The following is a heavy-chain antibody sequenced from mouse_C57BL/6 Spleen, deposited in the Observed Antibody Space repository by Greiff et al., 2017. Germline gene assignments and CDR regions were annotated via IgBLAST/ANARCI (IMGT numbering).Heavy chain of an antibody. D-gene: IGHD1-1*01. Sequence: QVPLQQPGAELVKPGASVKMSCKATGYTFTGYWIEWVKQSPGHGLEWIGEILPGTGSSTYNEKFKGKATFTADTSANTAYRQRSNLTTEDSTIYYCARSGYYGRIYCYFDVWGTGTTVTVSS. V-gene: IGHV1-9*01. CDR2: ILPGTGSS. J-gene: IGHJ1*03. CDR3: ARSGYYGRIYCYFDV. CDR1: GYTFTGYW.